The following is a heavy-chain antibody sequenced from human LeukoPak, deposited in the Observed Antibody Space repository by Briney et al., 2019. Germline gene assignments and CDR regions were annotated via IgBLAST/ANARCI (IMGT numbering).Heavy chain of an antibody. CDR3: AKVGPRYSYGPPYFDY. J-gene: IGHJ4*02. V-gene: IGHV3-23*01. CDR1: GFTFSSYA. Sequence: GGSLRLSCAASGFTFSSYAMSWVRQAPGKGLEWVSAISGSGGSTYYADSVKGRFTISRDNSMNTLYLQMNSLRAEDTAVYYCAKVGPRYSYGPPYFDYWGQGTLVTVSS. D-gene: IGHD5-18*01. CDR2: ISGSGGST.